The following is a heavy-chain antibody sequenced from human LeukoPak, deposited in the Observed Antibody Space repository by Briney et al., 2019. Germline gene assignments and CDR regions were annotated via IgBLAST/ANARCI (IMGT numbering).Heavy chain of an antibody. V-gene: IGHV4-59*12. CDR2: IYYSGST. Sequence: PSETLSLTCTVSGGSISSYYWSWIRQPPGKGLEWIGYIYYSGSTYYNPSLKSRVTISVDTSKNQFSLKLSSVTAADTAVYYCARGKIALCFDYWGQGTLVTVSS. CDR1: GGSISSYY. D-gene: IGHD2-2*01. J-gene: IGHJ4*02. CDR3: ARGKIALCFDY.